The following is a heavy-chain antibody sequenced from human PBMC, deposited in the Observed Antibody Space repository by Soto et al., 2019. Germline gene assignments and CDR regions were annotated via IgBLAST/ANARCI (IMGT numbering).Heavy chain of an antibody. D-gene: IGHD6-13*01. CDR1: GGTFSSYA. CDR3: ARSYSSSWRYYYGMDV. CDR2: IIPIFGTA. J-gene: IGHJ6*02. Sequence: SVKVSCKASGGTFSSYAISWVRQAPGQGLEWMGGIIPIFGTANYAQKFQGRVTITADKSTSTAYMELSSLRSEDTAVYYCARSYSSSWRYYYGMDVWGQGTTATVSS. V-gene: IGHV1-69*06.